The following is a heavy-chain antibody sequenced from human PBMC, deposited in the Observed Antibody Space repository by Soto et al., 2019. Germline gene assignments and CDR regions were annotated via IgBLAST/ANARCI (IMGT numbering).Heavy chain of an antibody. Sequence: EVQLVDSGGGLVQPGRSLRLSCAASGFTFDDYAMHWVRQAPGKGLEWVAGINWNSNDIDYADSVKGRFTISRDNAKNSLYLQMDSLRAEDTALYYCAKGGKYYYDSSVSRDYVDYWGQGTLVTVSS. D-gene: IGHD3-22*01. V-gene: IGHV3-9*01. CDR2: INWNSNDI. CDR3: AKGGKYYYDSSVSRDYVDY. CDR1: GFTFDDYA. J-gene: IGHJ4*02.